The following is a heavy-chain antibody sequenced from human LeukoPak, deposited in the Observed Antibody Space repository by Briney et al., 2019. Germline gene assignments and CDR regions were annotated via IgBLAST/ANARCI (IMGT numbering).Heavy chain of an antibody. CDR2: ISYHGSNQ. J-gene: IGHJ4*02. V-gene: IGHV3-30*04. CDR1: GFTFSTYA. CDR3: ARGDDTSGSYLFYFDY. D-gene: IGHD3-22*01. Sequence: PGGSPRLSCAASGFTFSTYAIPWVRQAPGKGLEWVAVISYHGSNQYYADSVKGRFTNSRDNSKNTLYLQMNNLRAEDTAMYYCARGDDTSGSYLFYFDYWGQGTLVTVSS.